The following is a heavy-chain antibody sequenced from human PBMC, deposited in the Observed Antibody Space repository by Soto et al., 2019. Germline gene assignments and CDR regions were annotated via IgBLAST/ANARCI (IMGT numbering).Heavy chain of an antibody. Sequence: QVQLVESGGGVVQPGRSLRLSCAASGFTFSSYGMHWVRQAPGKGLEGVAVIWYDGSNKYYADSVKGRFTISRDNSKNTLYLQMNSLRAEDTAVYYCARDNRGYCSGGSCPTGYWGQGTLVTVSS. CDR3: ARDNRGYCSGGSCPTGY. V-gene: IGHV3-33*01. J-gene: IGHJ4*02. CDR2: IWYDGSNK. D-gene: IGHD2-15*01. CDR1: GFTFSSYG.